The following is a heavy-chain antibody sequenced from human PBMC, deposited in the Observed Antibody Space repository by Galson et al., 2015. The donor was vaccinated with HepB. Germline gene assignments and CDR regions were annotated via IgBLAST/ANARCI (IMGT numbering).Heavy chain of an antibody. CDR1: GYTLTELS. Sequence: SVKVSCKVSGYTLTELSMHWVRQAPGKGLEWMGGFDPEDGETIYAQKFQGRVTMTEDTSTDTAYMELSSLRSEDTAVYYCATALVRKRYYYYGMDVWGQGTTVTVSS. J-gene: IGHJ6*02. CDR2: FDPEDGET. D-gene: IGHD2-2*01. V-gene: IGHV1-24*01. CDR3: ATALVRKRYYYYGMDV.